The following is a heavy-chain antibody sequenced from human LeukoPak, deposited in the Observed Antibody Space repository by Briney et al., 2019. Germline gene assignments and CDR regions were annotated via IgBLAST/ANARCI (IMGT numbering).Heavy chain of an antibody. J-gene: IGHJ5*02. V-gene: IGHV4-34*01. CDR1: GGSFSGYY. CDR3: SRGSPGWEGFDP. CDR2: ITHSGGT. Sequence: SETLSLTCAVYGGSFSGYYWTYFRQPPGKGLEWIGEITHSGGTKYNPSLKSRVAMSVDTSRNQFFLRLSSVTAADTAVYYCSRGSPGWEGFDPWGQGALVTVSS. D-gene: IGHD1-26*01.